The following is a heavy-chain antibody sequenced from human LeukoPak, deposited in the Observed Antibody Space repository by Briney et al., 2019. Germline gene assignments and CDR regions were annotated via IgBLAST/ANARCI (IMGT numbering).Heavy chain of an antibody. CDR1: GFTFSSYS. Sequence: GGSLRLSCAASGFTFSSYSMNWVRQAPGKGLEWVSYISSNSITMYYADSVKGRFTISRDSAKNSLYLQMNSLRDEDTTVYYCARGYSALDYWGQGTLVTVSS. CDR3: ARGYSALDY. J-gene: IGHJ4*02. D-gene: IGHD6-13*01. V-gene: IGHV3-48*02. CDR2: ISSNSITM.